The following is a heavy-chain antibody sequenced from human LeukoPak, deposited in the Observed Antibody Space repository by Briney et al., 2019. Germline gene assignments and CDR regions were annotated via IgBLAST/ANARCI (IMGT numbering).Heavy chain of an antibody. CDR2: IIPIFGTA. J-gene: IGHJ4*02. CDR1: GGTFSSYA. D-gene: IGHD3-10*01. CDR3: ARASPYYYGSGSYLPDY. Sequence: ASVKVSCKASGGTFSSYAISWVRQAPGQGLEWMGGIIPIFGTANYAQKFQGRVTITADKSTSTAYMELSSLRSEDTAVYYCARASPYYYGSGSYLPDYWGQGTLVTVSS. V-gene: IGHV1-69*06.